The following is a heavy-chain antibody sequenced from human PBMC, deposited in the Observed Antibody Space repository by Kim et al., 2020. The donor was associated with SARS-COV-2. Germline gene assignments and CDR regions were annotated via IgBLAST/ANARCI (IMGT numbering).Heavy chain of an antibody. J-gene: IGHJ4*02. CDR1: GFTFSNYW. Sequence: GGSLRLSCAASGFTFSNYWMSWVRQAPGKGLEWVANLNQDGSAKYYVDPVKGRFSISRDNAKNSLFLQMNSLRAEDTAVYYCVRGILSDWGQGTLFTGS. D-gene: IGHD3-10*01. V-gene: IGHV3-7*03. CDR3: VRGILSD. CDR2: LNQDGSAK.